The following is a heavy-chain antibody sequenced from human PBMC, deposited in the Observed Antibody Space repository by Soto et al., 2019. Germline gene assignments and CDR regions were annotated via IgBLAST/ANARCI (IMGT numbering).Heavy chain of an antibody. V-gene: IGHV3-9*01. CDR1: GLTFDDYA. CDR2: ISWNSGST. Sequence: EVQLVESGGGLVQPGRSLRLSCAASGLTFDDYAMHWVRQAPGKGLEWVSGISWNSGSTAYADSVKGRFTISRDNAKNSLYMQMNSLIARDKAFYYCVQDGTCDRCSGYDFDSWAEGTLVTVSS. J-gene: IGHJ4*02. CDR3: VQDGTCDRCSGYDFDS. D-gene: IGHD5-12*01.